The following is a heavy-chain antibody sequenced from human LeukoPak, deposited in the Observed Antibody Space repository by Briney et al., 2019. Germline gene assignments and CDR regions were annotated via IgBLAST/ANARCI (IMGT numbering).Heavy chain of an antibody. Sequence: GGSLRLSCAASGFTFSNYWMHWVRQTPGKGLVWVSRINSDGGNTNYADSVKGRFTVSRDNAENTLYLQINSLRVEDTALYYCVRGGSSVSFDYWGQGTLVAVSS. V-gene: IGHV3-74*01. J-gene: IGHJ4*02. CDR1: GFTFSNYW. CDR2: INSDGGNT. CDR3: VRGGSSVSFDY. D-gene: IGHD3-10*01.